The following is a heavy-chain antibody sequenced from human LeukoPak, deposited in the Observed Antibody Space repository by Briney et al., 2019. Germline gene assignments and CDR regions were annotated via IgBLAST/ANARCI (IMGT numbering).Heavy chain of an antibody. CDR3: ARVRDAFDI. CDR1: GGSISSHY. Sequence: SAPLSLTCTVSGGSISSHYWSWIRPPPGKGLEWIGYIYYSGSTNYTPSLKSRVTISADTSKNQFSLKLSSVTAADTAVYYCARVRDAFDIWGQGTMVTVSS. CDR2: IYYSGST. J-gene: IGHJ3*02. V-gene: IGHV4-59*11.